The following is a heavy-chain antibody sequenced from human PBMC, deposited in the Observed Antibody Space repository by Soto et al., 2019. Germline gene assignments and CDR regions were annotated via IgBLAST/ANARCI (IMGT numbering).Heavy chain of an antibody. Sequence: EVQLVESGGGLVQPGGSLRLSCAASGVTVSSNYMSWVRQAPGKGLEWVSVIYSCGSTYYADSVKGRFTISRDNSKNTLYLQRNSLRAEDTAVYYCARHGYNYGGGYFDYWGRGTLVTVSS. CDR3: ARHGYNYGGGYFDY. D-gene: IGHD5-18*01. V-gene: IGHV3-66*04. J-gene: IGHJ4*02. CDR2: IYSCGST. CDR1: GVTVSSNY.